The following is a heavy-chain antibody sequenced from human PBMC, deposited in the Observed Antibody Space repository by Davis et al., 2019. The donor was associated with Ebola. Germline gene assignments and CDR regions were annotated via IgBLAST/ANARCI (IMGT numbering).Heavy chain of an antibody. CDR2: ISGSGGST. V-gene: IGHV3-23*01. Sequence: GGSLRLSCAASGFTYSSYAMSGVRKAPGKGLEWVSAISGSGGSTYYADSVKGRFTISRDNSKNTLYLQMNSLRAEDTAVYYCAKDLGWVATNGWGQGTLVTVSS. J-gene: IGHJ4*02. D-gene: IGHD5-12*01. CDR3: AKDLGWVATNG. CDR1: GFTYSSYA.